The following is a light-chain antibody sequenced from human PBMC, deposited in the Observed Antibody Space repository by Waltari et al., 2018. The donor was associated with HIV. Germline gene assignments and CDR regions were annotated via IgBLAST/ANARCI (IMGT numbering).Light chain of an antibody. CDR3: NSRDSGGQHLRL. CDR2: GRN. Sequence: SSELTQDPAVSVALGQTIRITCQGDSLRRYYASWYQQKPGQAPILVIYGRNNRPSGIPDRFSGSSSGNTASLTITGAQAEDEADYYCNSRDSGGQHLRLFGGGTSLTVL. J-gene: IGLJ3*02. CDR1: SLRRYY. V-gene: IGLV3-19*01.